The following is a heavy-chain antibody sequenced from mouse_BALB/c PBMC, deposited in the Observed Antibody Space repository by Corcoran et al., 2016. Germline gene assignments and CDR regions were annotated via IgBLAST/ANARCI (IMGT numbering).Heavy chain of an antibody. D-gene: IGHD2-14*01. CDR1: GYTFTDYN. J-gene: IGHJ3*01. V-gene: IGHV1-18*01. Sequence: EVLLQQSGPELVKPGASVKIPCKASGYTFTDYNMDWVKQSHGKSLEWIGDINPNNGGTIYNQKFKGKATLTVDKSSSTAYMELRSLTSEDTAVYYCARSRYAFAYWGQGTLVTVSA. CDR2: INPNNGGT. CDR3: ARSRYAFAY.